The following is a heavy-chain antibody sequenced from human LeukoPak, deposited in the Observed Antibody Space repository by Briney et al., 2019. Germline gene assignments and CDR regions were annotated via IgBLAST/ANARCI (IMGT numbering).Heavy chain of an antibody. CDR3: ARASMVRGSNEYYFDY. J-gene: IGHJ4*02. V-gene: IGHV1-46*01. Sequence: GASVKVSCKASGYTFTTYYVHWVRQAPGQGLEWMGIINPSGGSTTYAQKFQGRVTMTRDTSTSTAYMELRTLRSDDTAVYYCARASMVRGSNEYYFDYWGQGTLVTVSS. D-gene: IGHD3-10*01. CDR1: GYTFTTYY. CDR2: INPSGGST.